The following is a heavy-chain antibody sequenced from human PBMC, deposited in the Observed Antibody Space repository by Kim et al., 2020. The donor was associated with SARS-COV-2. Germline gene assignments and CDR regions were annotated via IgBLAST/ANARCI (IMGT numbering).Heavy chain of an antibody. D-gene: IGHD3-9*01. CDR2: ISGSGASP. CDR1: GFSFSSYA. V-gene: IGHV3-23*01. CDR3: ATFVLRNFDWLSGDNAFDI. Sequence: GGSLRLSCAASGFSFSSYAMTWVRQAPGKGLEWVSAISGSGASPYYADSVKGRFTISRDNSKNTLYLQMNSLRTEDTAVYYCATFVLRNFDWLSGDNAFDIWGQGTMVTVSS. J-gene: IGHJ3*02.